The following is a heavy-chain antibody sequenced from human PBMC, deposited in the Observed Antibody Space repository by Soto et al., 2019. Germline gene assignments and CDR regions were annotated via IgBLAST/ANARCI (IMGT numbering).Heavy chain of an antibody. Sequence: GASVKVSCKASGGTFSSYAISWVRQAPGQGLEWMGGIIPIFGTANYAQKFQGRVTITADESTSTAYMELSSLRSEDTAVYYCASREDSYAYGMDVWGQGTTVTVSS. D-gene: IGHD5-18*01. CDR3: ASREDSYAYGMDV. J-gene: IGHJ6*02. CDR2: IIPIFGTA. V-gene: IGHV1-69*13. CDR1: GGTFSSYA.